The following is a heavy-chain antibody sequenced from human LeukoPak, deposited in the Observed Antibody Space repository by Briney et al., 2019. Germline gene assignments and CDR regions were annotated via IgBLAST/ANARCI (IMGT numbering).Heavy chain of an antibody. Sequence: GGSLRLSCAASGFTFSSYEMNWVRQAPGKGLVWVSRINSDGSSTSYADSVKGRFTISRDNAKNTLYLQMNSLRAEDTAVYYCAKDERGSFFYYYYYMDVWGKGTTVTVSS. CDR3: AKDERGSFFYYYYYMDV. CDR2: INSDGSST. CDR1: GFTFSSYE. J-gene: IGHJ6*03. V-gene: IGHV3-74*01. D-gene: IGHD1-1*01.